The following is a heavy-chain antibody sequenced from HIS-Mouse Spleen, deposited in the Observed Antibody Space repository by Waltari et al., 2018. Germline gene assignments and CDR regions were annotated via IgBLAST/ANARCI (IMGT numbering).Heavy chain of an antibody. CDR2: IYYSGST. D-gene: IGHD2-8*01. V-gene: IGHV4-59*01. J-gene: IGHJ5*02. CDR1: GGSISSYS. CDR3: ARVAEWWFDP. Sequence: QVQLQESGPGLVKPSETLSLTCPVSGGSISSYSWSWIRQPPGKGLEWIGYIYYSGSTNYNPSLKSRVTISVDTSKNQFSLKLSSVTAADTAVYYCARVAEWWFDPWGQGTLVTVSS.